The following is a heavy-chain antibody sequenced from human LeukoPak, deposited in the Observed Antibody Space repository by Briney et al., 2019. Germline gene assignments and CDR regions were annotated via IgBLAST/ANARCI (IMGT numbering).Heavy chain of an antibody. Sequence: SGGSLRLSCAASGFTFSNSAMSWVRQAPGKGLEWVAVISGSGGSAFYADSLKGRFTVSRDNSKNILFLQMNGLRADDTAVYYCAKGHGFYFDFGDYRGQGTLVTVSS. J-gene: IGHJ4*02. CDR3: AKGHGFYFDFGDY. D-gene: IGHD3/OR15-3a*01. CDR1: GFTFSNSA. V-gene: IGHV3-23*01. CDR2: ISGSGGSA.